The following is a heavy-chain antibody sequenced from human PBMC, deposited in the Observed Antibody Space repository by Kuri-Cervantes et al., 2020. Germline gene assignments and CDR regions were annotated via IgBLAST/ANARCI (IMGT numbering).Heavy chain of an antibody. CDR2: VGHTGSV. Sequence: SETLSLTCAVYGGSLRGHYWSLIRQPPGKGLEWIGGVGHTGSVTYNPSLKSRLTISVDKSKNQFSLKLSSVTAADTAVYYCARGFGGRGFDYWGQGTLVTVSS. D-gene: IGHD2-15*01. V-gene: IGHV4-34*01. CDR3: ARGFGGRGFDY. CDR1: GGSLRGHY. J-gene: IGHJ4*02.